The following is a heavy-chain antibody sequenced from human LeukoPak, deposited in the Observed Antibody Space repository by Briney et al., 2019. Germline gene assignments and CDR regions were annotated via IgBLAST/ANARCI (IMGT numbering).Heavy chain of an antibody. J-gene: IGHJ4*02. CDR3: AREGRYSSSHYYFDY. CDR1: GYSFTSYV. Sequence: ASVKVSCKASGYSFTSYVMHWVRQAPGQGLEWMGWINTNTGNPTNAQGFTGRFVFSLDTSVSTAFLQISSLKAEDAAVYYCAREGRYSSSHYYFDYWGQGTLVTVSS. D-gene: IGHD6-13*01. CDR2: INTNTGNP. V-gene: IGHV7-4-1*02.